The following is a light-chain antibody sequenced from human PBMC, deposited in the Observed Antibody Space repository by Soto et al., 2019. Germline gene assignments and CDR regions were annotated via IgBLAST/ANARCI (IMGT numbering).Light chain of an antibody. CDR2: GAS. Sequence: DMVMTQSPATLSVSPGERATLSCRASQSVSSNLAWYQQKPGQAPRLLIYGASTRATGIPARFSGSGSGTEFTLTISSLQSEDFAVYYCQQYNNWPCTFGQGTKLEIK. CDR1: QSVSSN. J-gene: IGKJ2*02. V-gene: IGKV3-15*01. CDR3: QQYNNWPCT.